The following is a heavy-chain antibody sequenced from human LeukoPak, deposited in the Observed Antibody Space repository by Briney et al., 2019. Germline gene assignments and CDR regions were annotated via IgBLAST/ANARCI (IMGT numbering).Heavy chain of an antibody. CDR2: ISHDGSNT. V-gene: IGHV3-30*18. CDR1: GFTFSRSA. CDR3: AKEMKPWMHFDY. Sequence: GGSLRLSCAASGFTFSRSAVHWVRQAPGKGLEWVAVISHDGSNTDYTDSVKGRFTISRDNSKNTLYLQMNSLRAEDAAVYYCAKEMKPWMHFDYWGQGTLVTVSS. J-gene: IGHJ4*02. D-gene: IGHD5-12*01.